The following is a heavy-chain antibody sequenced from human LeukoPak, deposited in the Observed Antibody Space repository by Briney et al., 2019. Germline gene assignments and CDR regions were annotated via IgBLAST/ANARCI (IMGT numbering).Heavy chain of an antibody. CDR2: IIPIFGTA. CDR3: ARERPPGDSSNWFLEGYFDI. Sequence: SVKVSCKASGYTFTSYDINWVRQAPGQGLEWMGRIIPIFGTANYAQKFQGRVTITTDESTSTAYMELSTLRSDDTAVYYCARERPPGDSSNWFLEGYFDIWGQGTLVTVSS. J-gene: IGHJ4*02. V-gene: IGHV1-69*05. D-gene: IGHD6-13*01. CDR1: GYTFTSYD.